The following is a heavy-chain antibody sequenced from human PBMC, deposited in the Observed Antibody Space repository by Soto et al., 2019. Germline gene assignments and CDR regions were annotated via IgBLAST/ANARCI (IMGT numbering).Heavy chain of an antibody. CDR1: GYTFTGYS. V-gene: IGHV1-18*01. CDR2: ISAYSGDT. CDR3: ARPSGSYGDYAWSLKY. D-gene: IGHD4-17*01. Sequence: QVQLVQSGAEVKKPGASVKVSCKASGYTFTGYSVGWVRQAPGQGLEWRGWISAYSGDTYYAQRFQDRLTMTTDASTSTAYMELPSLRSDDTALYYCARPSGSYGDYAWSLKYWGQGTLVTVSS. J-gene: IGHJ4*02.